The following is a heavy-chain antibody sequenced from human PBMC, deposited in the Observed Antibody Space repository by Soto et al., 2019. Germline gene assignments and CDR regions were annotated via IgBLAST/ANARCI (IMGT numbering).Heavy chain of an antibody. V-gene: IGHV4-30-4*01. J-gene: IGHJ4*02. CDR1: GGSISSGDYY. Sequence: QVQLQESGPGLVKPSQTLSLTCTVSGGSISSGDYYWSWIRQPPGKGLEWIGYIYYSGSTYYNPXXKGRLTLPADXXKXPXXLKLSSVTAADTAVYYCASQSTNRYRSAQLRGIDYWGQGTLVTVSS. CDR2: IYYSGST. D-gene: IGHD6-19*01. CDR3: ASQSTNRYRSAQLRGIDY.